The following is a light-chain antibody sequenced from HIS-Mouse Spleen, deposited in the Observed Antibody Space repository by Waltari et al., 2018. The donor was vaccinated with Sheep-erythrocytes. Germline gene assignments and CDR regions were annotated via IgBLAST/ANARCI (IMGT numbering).Light chain of an antibody. CDR3: QAWDSSTAV. J-gene: IGLJ2*01. Sequence: SYELTQPPSVSVSPGQTASITCSGDKLGEKHDCWYQQKPGQSHVLVIYQDSKRPSGIPERFSGSNSGNTATLTISGTQAMDEADYYCQAWDSSTAVFGGGTKLTVL. CDR2: QDS. CDR1: KLGEKH. V-gene: IGLV3-1*01.